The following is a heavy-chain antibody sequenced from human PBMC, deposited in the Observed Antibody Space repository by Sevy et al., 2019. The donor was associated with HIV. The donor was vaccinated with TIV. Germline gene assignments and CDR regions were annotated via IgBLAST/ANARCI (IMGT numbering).Heavy chain of an antibody. J-gene: IGHJ5*02. Sequence: ASVKVSCKVSGYTLTKLSMHWVRQAPGKGLEWMGYFDPQDDEALYSQKFQGRLTMTVDTSTDTAYMELSSLTSDDTGVYYCATVGLRYYSGSSKYQGDWFDPWGQGTLVTVSS. V-gene: IGHV1-24*01. CDR2: FDPQDDEA. D-gene: IGHD2-15*01. CDR1: GYTLTKLS. CDR3: ATVGLRYYSGSSKYQGDWFDP.